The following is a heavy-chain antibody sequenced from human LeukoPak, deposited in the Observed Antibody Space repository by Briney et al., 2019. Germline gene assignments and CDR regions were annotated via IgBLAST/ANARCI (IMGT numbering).Heavy chain of an antibody. V-gene: IGHV7-4-1*02. CDR1: GYTFTSYA. Sequence: ASVKVSCKASGYTFTSYAMNWARQAPGQGLEWMGWINTNTGNPTYAQGFTGRFVFSLDTSVSTAYLQISSLKAEDTAVYYCARAVTPYYYYGMDVWGQGTTVTVSS. CDR3: ARAVTPYYYYGMDV. J-gene: IGHJ6*02. D-gene: IGHD4-17*01. CDR2: INTNTGNP.